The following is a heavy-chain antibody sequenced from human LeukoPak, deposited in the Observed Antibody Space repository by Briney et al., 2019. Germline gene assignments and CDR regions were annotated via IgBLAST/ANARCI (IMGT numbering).Heavy chain of an antibody. CDR2: ISFDGSNK. Sequence: AGSLRLSCAASGFIFSSYAVHWVRQAPGKGLEWVAFISFDGSNKYYADSVKGRFTISRDNSKNTLYLQMNSLRAEDTAVYYCARQVAGLDYWGQGTLFTVSS. J-gene: IGHJ4*02. CDR1: GFIFSSYA. V-gene: IGHV3-30-3*01. CDR3: ARQVAGLDY. D-gene: IGHD6-19*01.